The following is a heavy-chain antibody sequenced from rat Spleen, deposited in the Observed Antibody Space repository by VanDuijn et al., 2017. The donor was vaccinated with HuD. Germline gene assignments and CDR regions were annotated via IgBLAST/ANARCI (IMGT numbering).Heavy chain of an antibody. CDR2: IWGDGST. V-gene: IGHV2-1*01. CDR3: ARRVLRVGLFDY. D-gene: IGHD1-7*01. J-gene: IGHJ2*01. CDR1: GFSLTSNG. Sequence: QVQLKESGPGLVQPSQTLSLTCTVSGFSLTSNGVSWVRQPPGKGLEWMGGIWGDGSTNYNSALKSRLSISRDTSKSQVFLKMNSLQTEDTAMYFCARRVLRVGLFDYWGQGVMVTVSS.